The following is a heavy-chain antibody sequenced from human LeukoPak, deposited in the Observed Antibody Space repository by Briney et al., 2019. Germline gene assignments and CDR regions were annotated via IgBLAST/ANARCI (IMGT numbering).Heavy chain of an antibody. Sequence: ASVKVSCKASGYTFTGYYMHWVRQAPGQGLEWMGWINPNSGGTNYAQKFQGRVTMTRDTSISTAYMELSRLRSDDTAVYYCARDWSVYSSSPEVLIFDYWGQGTLVTVSS. CDR2: INPNSGGT. CDR1: GYTFTGYY. CDR3: ARDWSVYSSSPEVLIFDY. V-gene: IGHV1-2*02. D-gene: IGHD6-6*01. J-gene: IGHJ4*02.